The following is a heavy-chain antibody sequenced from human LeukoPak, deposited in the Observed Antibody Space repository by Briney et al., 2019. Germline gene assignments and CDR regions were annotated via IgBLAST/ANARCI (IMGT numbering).Heavy chain of an antibody. CDR3: AKGSGSYYSPYYYYYYMDV. D-gene: IGHD3-10*01. J-gene: IGHJ6*03. V-gene: IGHV3-23*01. CDR1: GFTFSSYA. CDR2: ISGSGGST. Sequence: GGSLRLSCAASGFTFSSYAMSWVRQAPGKGLEWVSAISGSGGSTYYADSVKGRFTISRDNSKNTLYMQMNSLRAEDTAVYYCAKGSGSYYSPYYYYYYMDVWGKGTTVTVSS.